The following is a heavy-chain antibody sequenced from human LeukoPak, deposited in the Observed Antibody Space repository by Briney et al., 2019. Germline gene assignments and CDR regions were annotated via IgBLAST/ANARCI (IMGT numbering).Heavy chain of an antibody. V-gene: IGHV1-24*01. D-gene: IGHD5-12*01. CDR3: TRDLGQWLLQGIFFDY. CDR1: GYTLTELS. J-gene: IGHJ4*02. CDR2: FDPEDGET. Sequence: ASVKVSCKVSGYTLTELSMHWVRQAPGKGLEWMGGFDPEDGETIYAQKFQGRVTMTEDTSTDTAYMELSSLRSEDTAVYYCTRDLGQWLLQGIFFDYWGQGTLVTVSS.